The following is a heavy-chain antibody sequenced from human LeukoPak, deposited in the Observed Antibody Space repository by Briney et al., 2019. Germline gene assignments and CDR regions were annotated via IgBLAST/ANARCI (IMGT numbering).Heavy chain of an antibody. CDR1: GFTFSSYG. J-gene: IGHJ4*02. Sequence: PGGSLRLSCAASGFTFSSYGMHWVRQAPGKGLEWVAVIWYDGSNKYYADSVKGRFTISRDNSKNTLYLQMNSLRAEDTAVYYCVKGVSFYYFDYWGQGTLVTVSS. D-gene: IGHD6-13*01. CDR3: VKGVSFYYFDY. V-gene: IGHV3-33*01. CDR2: IWYDGSNK.